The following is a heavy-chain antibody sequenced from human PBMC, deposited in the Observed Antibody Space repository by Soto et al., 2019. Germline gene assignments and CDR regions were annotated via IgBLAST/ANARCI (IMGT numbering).Heavy chain of an antibody. J-gene: IGHJ4*02. CDR1: GGSISSSSYY. D-gene: IGHD3-10*01. CDR2: IHYSGST. V-gene: IGHV4-39*01. CDR3: ARHVDYGSGSYCFDY. Sequence: QLQLQESGPGLVKPSETLSLTCTVSGGSISSSSYYWGWIRQPPGKGLEWIGSIHYSGSTYYKPSLKSRATISVDTSKNQFSLKLSSVTAADTAVYYCARHVDYGSGSYCFDYWGQGTLVTVSS.